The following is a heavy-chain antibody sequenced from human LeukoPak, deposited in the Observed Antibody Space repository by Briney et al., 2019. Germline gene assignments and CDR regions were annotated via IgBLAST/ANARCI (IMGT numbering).Heavy chain of an antibody. CDR1: GFTFSSYS. Sequence: GGSLRLSCAASGFTFSSYSMNWVRQAPGKGLEWVSSISSSSSYIYYADSVKGRFTISRDNAKNSLYLQMNSLRAEDTAVYYRARVYCSGGSCYQEDVWGKGTTVTVSS. J-gene: IGHJ6*04. V-gene: IGHV3-21*01. CDR3: ARVYCSGGSCYQEDV. D-gene: IGHD2-15*01. CDR2: ISSSSSYI.